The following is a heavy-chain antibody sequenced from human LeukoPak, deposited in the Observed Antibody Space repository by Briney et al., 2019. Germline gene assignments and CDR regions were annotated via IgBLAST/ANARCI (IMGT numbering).Heavy chain of an antibody. CDR2: INPSGLST. CDR3: ASGKLCTGHNCYFDY. V-gene: IGHV1-46*01. CDR1: GYTFTNYY. J-gene: IGHJ4*02. Sequence: GASVKVSCKASGYTFTNYYMHWVRQAPGEGLEWMGIINPSGLSTTYAQKFQGRVTMTRDTSTSTVYVELSSLTSEDTAVYYCASGKLCTGHNCYFDYSGQGTLVTVSS. D-gene: IGHD2-8*02.